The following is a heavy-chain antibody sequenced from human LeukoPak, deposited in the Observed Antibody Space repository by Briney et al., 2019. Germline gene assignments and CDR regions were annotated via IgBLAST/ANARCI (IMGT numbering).Heavy chain of an antibody. Sequence: PSQTLSLTCTVSGGSISSGSHYWTWIRQPAGKELEWIGRIYTSGSTNYNPSLKSRATISADTSKNQFSLKLSSVTAADTAVYYCAREDTAMAIFDYWGQGTLVTVSS. V-gene: IGHV4-61*02. CDR3: AREDTAMAIFDY. J-gene: IGHJ4*02. CDR2: IYTSGST. D-gene: IGHD5-18*01. CDR1: GGSISSGSHY.